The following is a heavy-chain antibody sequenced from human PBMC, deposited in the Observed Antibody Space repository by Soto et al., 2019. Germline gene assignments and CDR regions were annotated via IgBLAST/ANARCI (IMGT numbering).Heavy chain of an antibody. CDR1: GYSNSRYA. Sequence: PVKLSCKASGYSNSRYALHWVLQDPGQRLEWMGWINGGNGQTKYSQTFQGRVTFTWDTSSSTAYLDLSSLRSEDTAVYYCARDPYYYSSSGYFSEGLGHWGDRSQLTGSS. D-gene: IGHD3-22*01. CDR3: ARDPYYYSSSGYFSEGLGH. V-gene: IGHV1-3*01. CDR2: INGGNGQT. J-gene: IGHJ4*03.